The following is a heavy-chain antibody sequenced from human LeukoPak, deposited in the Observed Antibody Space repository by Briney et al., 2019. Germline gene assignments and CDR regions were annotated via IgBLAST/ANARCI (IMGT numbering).Heavy chain of an antibody. CDR2: INHSGST. J-gene: IGHJ4*02. CDR3: ASLYGDYGYALDY. Sequence: SETLSLTCTVSGGSISSYYWSWIRQPPGKGLEWIGEINHSGSTNYNPSLKSRVTISVDTSKNQFSLKLSSVTAADTAVYYCASLYGDYGYALDYWGQGTLVTVSS. CDR1: GGSISSYY. D-gene: IGHD4-17*01. V-gene: IGHV4-34*01.